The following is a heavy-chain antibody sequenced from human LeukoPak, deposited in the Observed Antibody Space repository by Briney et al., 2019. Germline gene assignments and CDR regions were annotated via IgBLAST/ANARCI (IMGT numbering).Heavy chain of an antibody. D-gene: IGHD3-10*01. CDR2: ISSGADTT. CDR3: MKDLDQSYNGWSTNYDA. J-gene: IGHJ5*02. Sequence: PGGSVRLSCTASGLIFSNYEMSWVRQVAGKRLEWVSAISSGADTTGYADSVKARFTISRDNFKSTMSLQMNSLRVDDTAVYYCMKDLDQSYNGWSTNYDAWGPGTVVTVSS. V-gene: IGHV3-23*01. CDR1: GLIFSNYE.